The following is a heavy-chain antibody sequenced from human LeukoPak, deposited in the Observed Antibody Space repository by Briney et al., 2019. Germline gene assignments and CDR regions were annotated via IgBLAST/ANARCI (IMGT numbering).Heavy chain of an antibody. D-gene: IGHD3-10*01. Sequence: SETLSLTCTVSGASITTYYWSWIRQPPGKGLEWIGYISYSGSTNYNPSLKSRVTISADTSTNQLSLKLSSVTAADTAVYFCAKEYYGYMEVWGKGTTVTISS. J-gene: IGHJ6*03. CDR2: ISYSGST. CDR1: GASITTYY. CDR3: AKEYYGYMEV. V-gene: IGHV4-59*01.